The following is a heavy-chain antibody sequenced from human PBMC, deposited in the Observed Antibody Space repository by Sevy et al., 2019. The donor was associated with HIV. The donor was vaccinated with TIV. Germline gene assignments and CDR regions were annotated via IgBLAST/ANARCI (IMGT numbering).Heavy chain of an antibody. CDR2: IYTSGST. V-gene: IGHV4-4*07. D-gene: IGHD3-3*01. Sequence: SETLSLTCTVSGGSISSYYWSWIRQPAGKGLEWIGRIYTSGSTNYNPSLKIRVTMPVDTSKYQFSLKLSSVTAADTAVYYCARDGLSGYDGMDVWGQGTTVTVSS. CDR3: ARDGLSGYDGMDV. CDR1: GGSISSYY. J-gene: IGHJ6*02.